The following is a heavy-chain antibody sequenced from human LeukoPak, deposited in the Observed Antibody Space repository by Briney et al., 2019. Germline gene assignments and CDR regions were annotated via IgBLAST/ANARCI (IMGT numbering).Heavy chain of an antibody. CDR2: IYYSGST. D-gene: IGHD3-22*01. Sequence: ASEALSLTCTVSGGSISSYYWSWIRQPPGKGLEWIGYIYYSGSTNYNPSLKSRVTISVDTSKNQFSLKLSSVTAADTAVYYCARGSITMSNDAFDIWGQGTMVTVSS. J-gene: IGHJ3*02. CDR1: GGSISSYY. CDR3: ARGSITMSNDAFDI. V-gene: IGHV4-59*01.